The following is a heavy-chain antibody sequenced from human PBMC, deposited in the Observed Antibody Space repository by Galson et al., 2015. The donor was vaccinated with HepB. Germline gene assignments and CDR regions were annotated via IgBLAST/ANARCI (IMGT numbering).Heavy chain of an antibody. CDR1: GFTFSSYG. CDR3: ARDPGSSGYIDY. Sequence: SLRLSCAASGFTFSSYGMHWVRQAPGKGLEWVAVIWYDGSNKYYADSVKGRFTISRDNSKNTLYLQMNSLRAEDTAVYYCARDPGSSGYIDYWGQGTLVTASS. D-gene: IGHD3-22*01. J-gene: IGHJ4*02. CDR2: IWYDGSNK. V-gene: IGHV3-33*01.